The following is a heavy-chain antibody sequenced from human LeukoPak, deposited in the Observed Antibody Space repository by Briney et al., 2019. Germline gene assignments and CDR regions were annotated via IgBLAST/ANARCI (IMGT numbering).Heavy chain of an antibody. J-gene: IGHJ5*02. CDR1: GLTFSSYS. CDR2: ISSSSSYI. CDR3: ARGPAALYNWFDP. Sequence: GGSLRLSCAASGLTFSSYSMNWVRQAPGKGLEWVSSISSSSSYIYYADSVKGRFTISRDNAKNSLYLQMNSLRAEDTAVYYCARGPAALYNWFDPWGQGTLVTVSS. V-gene: IGHV3-21*01. D-gene: IGHD6-13*01.